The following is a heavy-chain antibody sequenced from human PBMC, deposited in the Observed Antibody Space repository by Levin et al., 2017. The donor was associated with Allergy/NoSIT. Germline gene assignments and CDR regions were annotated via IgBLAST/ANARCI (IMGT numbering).Heavy chain of an antibody. CDR2: MFYSGSA. D-gene: IGHD6-6*01. Sequence: SETLSLTCTVSGGSISNYYWSWIRQPPGKGLEWIGYMFYSGSANYSPSLKSRVTMSVDTSKNVFSLKLTSVTAADTAVYYCARGGAPRPGYWGQGTLVTVSS. CDR3: ARGGAPRPGY. CDR1: GGSISNYY. J-gene: IGHJ4*02. V-gene: IGHV4-59*01.